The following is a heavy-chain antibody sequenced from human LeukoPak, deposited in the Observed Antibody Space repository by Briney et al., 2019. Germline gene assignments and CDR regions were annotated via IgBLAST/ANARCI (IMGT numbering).Heavy chain of an antibody. CDR3: ARVVGSYYGMDV. J-gene: IGHJ6*02. Sequence: PGGFLRLSCAASGFTFSSYAMHWVRQAPGKGLEWVAVISYDGSNKYYADSVKGRFTISRDNSKNTLYLQMNSLRAEDTAVFYCARVVGSYYGMDVWGQGTTVTVSS. CDR1: GFTFSSYA. D-gene: IGHD1-26*01. V-gene: IGHV3-30*04. CDR2: ISYDGSNK.